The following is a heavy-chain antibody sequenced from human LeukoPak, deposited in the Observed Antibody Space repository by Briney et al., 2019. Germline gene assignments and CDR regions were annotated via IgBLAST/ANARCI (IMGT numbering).Heavy chain of an antibody. CDR3: VRENTAMATAHTKLGMDV. CDR1: GFTVSSNY. Sequence: PGGSLRLSCAASGFTVSSNYMSWVRQAPGKGLEWVSVIYSGGSTYHADSVKGRFTISRDNSKNTLYLQMNSLRAEDTAVYYCVRENTAMATAHTKLGMDVWGQGTTVTVSS. V-gene: IGHV3-66*01. CDR2: IYSGGST. J-gene: IGHJ6*02. D-gene: IGHD5-18*01.